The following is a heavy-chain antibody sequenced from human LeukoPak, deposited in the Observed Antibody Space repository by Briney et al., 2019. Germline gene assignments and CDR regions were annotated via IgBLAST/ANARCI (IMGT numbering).Heavy chain of an antibody. CDR1: GGSISSSNW. CDR2: IFHGGST. J-gene: IGHJ4*02. D-gene: IGHD3-10*01. CDR3: ARGEDHGSGTVHFDY. V-gene: IGHV4-4*02. Sequence: SETLSLTCAVSGGSISSSNWWSWVHQPPGKGLEWIGEIFHGGSTNFNPSLKSRVTMSVDRSKNQFSLNLSSVTAADTTVYYCARGEDHGSGTVHFDYWGQGTLVTVSS.